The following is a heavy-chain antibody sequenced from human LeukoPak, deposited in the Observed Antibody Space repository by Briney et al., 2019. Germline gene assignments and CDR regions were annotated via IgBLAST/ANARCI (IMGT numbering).Heavy chain of an antibody. Sequence: SETLSLTCTVSGYSISSGYYWGWIRQPPGKGLEWIGSIYHSGSTYYNPSLKSRVTISVDTSKNQFSLELSSVTAADTAVYYCARDSSGWYDYWGQGTLVTVSS. D-gene: IGHD6-19*01. CDR1: GYSISSGYY. J-gene: IGHJ4*02. V-gene: IGHV4-38-2*02. CDR2: IYHSGST. CDR3: ARDSSGWYDY.